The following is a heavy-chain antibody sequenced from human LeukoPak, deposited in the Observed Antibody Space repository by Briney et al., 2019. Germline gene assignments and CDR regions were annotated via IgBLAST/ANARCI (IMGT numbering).Heavy chain of an antibody. Sequence: SETLSLTCGVHGGSFSGYYCNWIRQSPGKGLEWIGHINHNGKTNYNPSLKSRVTISVDTSKNQFSLTLTSVTAADTAVYFCARHVDTALIGAFHIWGQGTMVTVS. D-gene: IGHD5-18*01. J-gene: IGHJ3*02. CDR2: INHNGKT. CDR3: ARHVDTALIGAFHI. V-gene: IGHV4-34*01. CDR1: GGSFSGYY.